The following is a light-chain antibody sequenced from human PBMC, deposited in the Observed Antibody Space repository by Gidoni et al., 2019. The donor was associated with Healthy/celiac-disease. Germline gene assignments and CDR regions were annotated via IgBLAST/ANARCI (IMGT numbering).Light chain of an antibody. V-gene: IGKV3-11*01. CDR1: QSVSSY. CDR2: DDS. Sequence: EIVMTQSPATLSLSPGARATLPCRDSQSVSSYLAWYQKKPGQAPRLLNYDDSNRATGIPARFSGSGSGTDFTLTISSLEPEDFAVYYCQQRSNWPLTFGGGTKVEIK. CDR3: QQRSNWPLT. J-gene: IGKJ4*01.